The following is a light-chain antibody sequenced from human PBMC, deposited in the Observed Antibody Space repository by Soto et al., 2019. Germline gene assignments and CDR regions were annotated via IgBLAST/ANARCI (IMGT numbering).Light chain of an antibody. CDR3: LQDYNYPRT. V-gene: IGKV1-6*01. CDR2: AAS. Sequence: AIQMTQSPSSLSASVGDRVTITCRASQNIRNDLGWYQQKPGKAPKVLIYAASSLQSGVPSRFSGSGSGTDFSLAISSLQPEDSATYYCLQDYNYPRTCGQGTKVEIK. CDR1: QNIRND. J-gene: IGKJ1*01.